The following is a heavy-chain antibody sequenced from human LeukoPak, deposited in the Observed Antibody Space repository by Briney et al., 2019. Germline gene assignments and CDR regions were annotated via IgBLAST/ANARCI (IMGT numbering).Heavy chain of an antibody. CDR2: ISGSGGGT. V-gene: IGHV3-23*01. Sequence: GGSLRLSCAAPGFTFSTYAMNWVRQAPGKGLEWVSSISGSGGGTYYADSVKGRFTISRDNSKNTVYLQMNSPRAEDTAVYYCAKGGWYERDGVDYWGQGTLVTVSS. D-gene: IGHD6-19*01. CDR1: GFTFSTYA. CDR3: AKGGWYERDGVDY. J-gene: IGHJ4*02.